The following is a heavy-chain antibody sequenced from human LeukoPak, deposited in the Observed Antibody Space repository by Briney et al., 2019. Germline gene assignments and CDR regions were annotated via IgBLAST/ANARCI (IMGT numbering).Heavy chain of an antibody. Sequence: GGSLRLSCAASGVNVSSHYMNWVRRAPGKGLEWVSVIYGVDGTSYADSVKGRFTISRDNSKNTVYLQMNSLRAEDTDVYYCASDRVYWGQGTLVTVSS. CDR1: GVNVSSHY. J-gene: IGHJ4*02. D-gene: IGHD3-10*01. CDR2: IYGVDGT. CDR3: ASDRVY. V-gene: IGHV3-53*01.